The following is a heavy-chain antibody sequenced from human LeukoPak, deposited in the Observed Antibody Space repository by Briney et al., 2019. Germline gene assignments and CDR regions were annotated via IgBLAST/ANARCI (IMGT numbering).Heavy chain of an antibody. CDR1: GYTFTSYY. CDR2: INPSGGST. CDR3: ARGRVVAASHEYNWFDP. D-gene: IGHD2-15*01. V-gene: IGHV1-46*01. Sequence: ASVKVSCKASGYTFTSYYMHWVRQAPGQGLQWMAIINPSGGSTSYAQRFQGRVTMTRDMSTSTVYMELSSLRSEDTAVYYCARGRVVAASHEYNWFDPWGQGTLVTVSS. J-gene: IGHJ5*02.